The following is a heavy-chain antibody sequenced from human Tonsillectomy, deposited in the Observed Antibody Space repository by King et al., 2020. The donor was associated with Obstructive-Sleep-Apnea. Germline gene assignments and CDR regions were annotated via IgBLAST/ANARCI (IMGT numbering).Heavy chain of an antibody. V-gene: IGHV3-30*18. Sequence: VQLVESGGGVVQPERSLRLSCAASGFTFSSYGMHWVRQAPGKGLEWVAVISYDGSNKYYADSVKGRFTISRDNSKNTLYLQMNSLRVDDTAVYYCAKDVGAASSDIWGQGTMVTVSS. CDR2: ISYDGSNK. D-gene: IGHD1-26*01. CDR1: GFTFSSYG. J-gene: IGHJ3*02. CDR3: AKDVGAASSDI.